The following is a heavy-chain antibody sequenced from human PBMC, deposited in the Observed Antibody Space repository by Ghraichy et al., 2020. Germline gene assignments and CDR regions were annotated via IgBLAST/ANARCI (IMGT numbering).Heavy chain of an antibody. CDR1: GFTFSSYW. CDR3: ARDPSDYGDYAYYYYGMDV. Sequence: GGSLRLSCAASGFTFSSYWMHWVRQAPGKGLVWVSRINSDGSSTSYADSVKGRFTISRDNAKNTLYLQMNSLRAEDTAVYYCARDPSDYGDYAYYYYGMDVWGQGTTVTVSS. CDR2: INSDGSST. V-gene: IGHV3-74*01. J-gene: IGHJ6*02. D-gene: IGHD4-17*01.